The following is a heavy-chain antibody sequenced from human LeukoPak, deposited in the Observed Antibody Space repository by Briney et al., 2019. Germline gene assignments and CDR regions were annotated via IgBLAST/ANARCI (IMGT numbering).Heavy chain of an antibody. Sequence: PGGSLRLSCAASGFTFSSYDMHWVRQATRKGLEWVSAIGTAGDTYYPGCVKDRFTISRENAKNSLYLQMNSLRAGDTAVYYCARAGVGATALYWYFDLWGRGTLVTGSS. V-gene: IGHV3-13*01. CDR1: GFTFSSYD. CDR3: ARAGVGATALYWYFDL. J-gene: IGHJ2*01. CDR2: IGTAGDT. D-gene: IGHD1-26*01.